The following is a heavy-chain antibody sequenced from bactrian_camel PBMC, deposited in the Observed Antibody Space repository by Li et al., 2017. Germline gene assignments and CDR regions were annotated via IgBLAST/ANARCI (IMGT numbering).Heavy chain of an antibody. CDR2: IYPGTGTT. CDR1: GFTIITGR. D-gene: IGHD1*01. J-gene: IGHJ4*01. Sequence: HVQLVESGGDWVQTGGSLRLSCEVSGFTIITGRLDWFRQRPGKEREAVVGIYPGTGTTYYADSVKGRFTISKDNAKNTLYLQMNNLKPEDTAMYYCAYDRPGDDQWCYKESRGYEYWGQGTQVTVS. CDR3: AYDRPGDDQWCYKESRGYEY. V-gene: IGHV3S1*01.